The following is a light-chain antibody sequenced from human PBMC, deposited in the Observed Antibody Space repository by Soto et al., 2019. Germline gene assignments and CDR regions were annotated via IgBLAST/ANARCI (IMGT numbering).Light chain of an antibody. V-gene: IGKV3-15*01. Sequence: EIVMTQSPAILSVSPGDGATLFCRASQSIRNNFLAWYQHKPGQAPRLLIHGASTRDTGVPARFSGSASETEFTLTISSLQSEDFAVYYCQQYSAWPLTFGGGTKVEI. CDR1: QSIRNN. CDR3: QQYSAWPLT. CDR2: GAS. J-gene: IGKJ4*01.